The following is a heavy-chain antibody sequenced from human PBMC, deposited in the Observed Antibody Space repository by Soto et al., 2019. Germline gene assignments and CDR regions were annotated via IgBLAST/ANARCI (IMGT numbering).Heavy chain of an antibody. Sequence: LSCSASVFTFSNYGMHWVLQAPGKGLEWLAFISHDGSNTYYSDSFKGRFTISSDNSKNTPYLQMNSLRAEDTAVFYCEEEPKIHLWLHYFDYWGQGTLVTVSS. CDR1: VFTFSNYG. CDR3: EEEPKIHLWLHYFDY. CDR2: ISHDGSNT. J-gene: IGHJ4*02. D-gene: IGHD5-18*01. V-gene: IGHV3-30*18.